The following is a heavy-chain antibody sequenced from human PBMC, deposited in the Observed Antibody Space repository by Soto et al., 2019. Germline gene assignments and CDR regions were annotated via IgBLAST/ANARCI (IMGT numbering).Heavy chain of an antibody. CDR3: ARVGTLQWLETLPLYGMDV. CDR2: IYYSGST. CDR1: GGSISSGDYY. Sequence: SETLSLTCTVSGGSISSGDYYWSWIRQPPGKGLEWIGYIYYSGSTYYNPSLKSRVTISVDTSKNQFSLKLSSVTAADTAVYYCARVGTLQWLETLPLYGMDVWGQGTTVTVSS. V-gene: IGHV4-30-4*01. D-gene: IGHD6-19*01. J-gene: IGHJ6*02.